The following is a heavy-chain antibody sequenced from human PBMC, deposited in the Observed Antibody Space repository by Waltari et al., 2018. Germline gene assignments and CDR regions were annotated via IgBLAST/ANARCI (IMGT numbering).Heavy chain of an antibody. CDR3: ARDPHYSNFDY. D-gene: IGHD4-4*01. CDR2: IKGDGSQK. V-gene: IGHV3-7*01. Sequence: LVESGGGLVQPGGSLRLSCAASGFTFSTYWMTWVRQAPGKGLEWLANIKGDGSQKNYVDSVKGRFTISRDTANNSLYLQMNSLRAEDTAVYYCARDPHYSNFDYWGQGTLVTVSS. CDR1: GFTFSTYW. J-gene: IGHJ4*02.